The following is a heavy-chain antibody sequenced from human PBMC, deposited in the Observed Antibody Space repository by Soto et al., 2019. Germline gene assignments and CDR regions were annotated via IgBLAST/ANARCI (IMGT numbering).Heavy chain of an antibody. J-gene: IGHJ6*02. CDR1: GGTFSSYA. D-gene: IGHD3-10*01. V-gene: IGHV1-69*12. CDR2: VIPIFGTA. CDR3: AREAAAVVRVYGMDV. Sequence: QVQLVQSGAEVKKPGSSVKVSCKASGGTFSSYAISWVRQAPGQGLEWRGGVIPIFGTANYAQKFQGRVTIXXDXSXXTAYMELSRLGSEETAVCYCAREAAAVVRVYGMDVWGQGTTVTVSS.